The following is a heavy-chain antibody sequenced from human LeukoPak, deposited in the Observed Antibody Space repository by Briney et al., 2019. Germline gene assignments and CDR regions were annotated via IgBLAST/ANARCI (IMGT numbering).Heavy chain of an antibody. CDR2: IYSGGST. V-gene: IGHV3-53*01. J-gene: IGHJ4*02. CDR1: GFTVSSNY. Sequence: GGSLRLSCAASGFTVSSNYMSWVRQAPGKGLEWVSVIYSGGSTYYADSVKGRFTISRDNSKNTLHLQMNSLRAEDTAVYYCARGTAMVTLSFDYWGQGTLVTVSS. CDR3: ARGTAMVTLSFDY. D-gene: IGHD5-18*01.